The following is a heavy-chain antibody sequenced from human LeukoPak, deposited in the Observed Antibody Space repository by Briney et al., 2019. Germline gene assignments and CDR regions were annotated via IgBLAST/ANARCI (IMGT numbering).Heavy chain of an antibody. Sequence: GASVKVSCKASGGTFSSYAISWVRQAPGQGLEWMGGIIPIFGTANYAQKFQGRVTITADESTSTAYMELSSLRSEDTAVYYCARGYCSSTSCYPYYYYGMDVWGQGTTVTVS. CDR1: GGTFSSYA. J-gene: IGHJ6*02. D-gene: IGHD2-2*01. V-gene: IGHV1-69*13. CDR3: ARGYCSSTSCYPYYYYGMDV. CDR2: IIPIFGTA.